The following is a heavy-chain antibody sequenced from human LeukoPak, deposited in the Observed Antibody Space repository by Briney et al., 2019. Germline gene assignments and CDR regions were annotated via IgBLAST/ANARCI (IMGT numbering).Heavy chain of an antibody. CDR1: GFTVSSNY. D-gene: IGHD3-10*02. CDR3: ARGTMFPYYFDY. J-gene: IGHJ4*02. V-gene: IGHV3-21*01. CDR2: ISSSSSYI. Sequence: GGSLRLSCAASGFTVSSNYMSWVRQAPGKGLEWVSFISSSSSYIYYADSLKGRFTISRDNAKNSLYLQMNSLRAEDTAVYYCARGTMFPYYFDYWGQGTLVTVSS.